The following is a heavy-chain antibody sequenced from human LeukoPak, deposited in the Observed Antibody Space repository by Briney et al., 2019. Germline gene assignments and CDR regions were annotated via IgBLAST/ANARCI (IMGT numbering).Heavy chain of an antibody. CDR1: GFTFTTSW. D-gene: IGHD6-13*01. CDR2: IESDGTSA. CDR3: ARDQYSSTWYRGAFDV. Sequence: GGSLRLSCAASGFTFTTSWMHWFRQAPGKGLVWVSRIESDGTSATYADSVKGRFTISRDNAKNTLYLQMNSLRAEDTAVYYCARDQYSSTWYRGAFDVWGQGTMVSVSS. V-gene: IGHV3-74*01. J-gene: IGHJ3*01.